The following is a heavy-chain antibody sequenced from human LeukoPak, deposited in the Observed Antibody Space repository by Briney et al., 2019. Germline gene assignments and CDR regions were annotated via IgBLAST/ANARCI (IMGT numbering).Heavy chain of an antibody. CDR3: AIAFTIFGGAIDY. CDR2: ISSNGGST. D-gene: IGHD3-3*01. Sequence: GRSLRLSCAASGFTFSNYAMHWVRQAPGEGLEYVSAISSNGGSTYYADSVKGRFTISRDNSKNTLYLQMNSLRAEDTAVYYCAIAFTIFGGAIDYWGQGTLVTVSS. V-gene: IGHV3-64*02. J-gene: IGHJ4*02. CDR1: GFTFSNYA.